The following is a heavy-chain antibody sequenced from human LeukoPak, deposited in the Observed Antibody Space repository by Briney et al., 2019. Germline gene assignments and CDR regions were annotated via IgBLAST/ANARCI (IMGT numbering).Heavy chain of an antibody. V-gene: IGHV4-39*02. Sequence: PSETLSLTCTVSGGSISSSSYYWGWIRQSPGKGLEWIGNIYYSGSTYYSPSLKSRVTISVDTSKNQFSLKLSSVTAADTAVYYCARDGYNPIDCWGQGPLVTVSS. CDR1: GGSISSSSYY. J-gene: IGHJ1*01. CDR3: ARDGYNPIDC. CDR2: IYYSGST. D-gene: IGHD5-24*01.